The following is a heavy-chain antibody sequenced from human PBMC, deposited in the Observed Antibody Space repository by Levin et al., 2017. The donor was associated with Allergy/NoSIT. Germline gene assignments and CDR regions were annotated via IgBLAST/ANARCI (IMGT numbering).Heavy chain of an antibody. D-gene: IGHD3-22*01. CDR1: GFTVSSNY. J-gene: IGHJ4*02. V-gene: IGHV3-66*01. Sequence: HAGGSLRLSCAASGFTVSSNYMSWVRQAPGKGLEWVSVFYAGGTTYYADSVKGRFTISRDNSKNTLYLQMNSLRAEDTAVYYCVRDMIVAREGLDYWGQGTLVTVSS. CDR2: FYAGGTT. CDR3: VRDMIVAREGLDY.